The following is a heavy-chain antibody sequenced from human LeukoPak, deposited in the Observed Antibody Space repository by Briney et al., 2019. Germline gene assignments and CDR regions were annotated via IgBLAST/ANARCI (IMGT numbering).Heavy chain of an antibody. CDR3: ARGSELTKTSGHYSFDY. V-gene: IGHV4-4*07. J-gene: IGHJ4*02. D-gene: IGHD4-11*01. CDR2: ISDSATT. Sequence: SETLSLTCTVSAGSINIYFWTWVRQPAGKGLEWIGRISDSATTYYNLSLESRVTISLDTSNNQFFLKVTSVTAADTAVYYCARGSELTKTSGHYSFDYWGQGTLVSVSS. CDR1: AGSINIYF.